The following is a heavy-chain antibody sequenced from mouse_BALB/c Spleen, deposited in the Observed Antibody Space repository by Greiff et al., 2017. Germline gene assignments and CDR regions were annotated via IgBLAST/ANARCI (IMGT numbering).Heavy chain of an antibody. Sequence: VQLQQSGAELAKPGASVKMSCKASGYTFTSYWMHWVKQRPGQGLEWIGYINPSTGYTEYNQKFKDKATLTADKSSSTAYMQLSSLTSEDSAVYYCARGSTVVEKDWFAYWGQGTLVTVSA. D-gene: IGHD1-1*01. CDR3: ARGSTVVEKDWFAY. CDR1: GYTFTSYW. V-gene: IGHV1-7*01. CDR2: INPSTGYT. J-gene: IGHJ3*01.